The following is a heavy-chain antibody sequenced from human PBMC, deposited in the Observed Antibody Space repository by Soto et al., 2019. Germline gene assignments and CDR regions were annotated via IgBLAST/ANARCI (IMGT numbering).Heavy chain of an antibody. CDR2: IIPIFGTA. CDR1: GGTFSSYA. CDR3: GGAIGSGWGGGGNWFDP. D-gene: IGHD6-19*01. J-gene: IGHJ5*02. V-gene: IGHV1-69*12. Sequence: QVQLVQSGAEVKKPGSSVKVSCKASGGTFSSYAISWVRQAPGQGLEWMGGIIPIFGTANYAQKFQGRVTNNRGETTGTGYMGVGRLGSGDTAGYYWGGAIGSGWGGGGNWFDPWGQGTLVTVSS.